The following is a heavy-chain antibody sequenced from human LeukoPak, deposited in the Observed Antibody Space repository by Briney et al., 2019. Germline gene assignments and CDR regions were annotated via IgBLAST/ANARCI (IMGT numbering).Heavy chain of an antibody. Sequence: SETLSLTCSVSGGSISGDIYYWGWMRQPPGKGLEWIGRIHYSGSIYYSPSLKTRVTISVHTSKNQFSPGLSSVTGADTALYYCARSRSGTRWSISIDYGGQGTLVTVPS. CDR2: IHYSGSI. CDR1: GGSISGDIYY. V-gene: IGHV4-39*01. CDR3: ARSRSGTRWSISIDY. J-gene: IGHJ4*02. D-gene: IGHD3-10*01.